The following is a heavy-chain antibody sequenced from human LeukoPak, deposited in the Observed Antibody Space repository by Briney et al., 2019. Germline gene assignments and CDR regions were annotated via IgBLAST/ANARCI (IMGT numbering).Heavy chain of an antibody. CDR2: IYNSGST. Sequence: PSETLSLTCTVSGGSISSSYWNWIRQPPGRGLEWIGHIYNSGSTNYNPSLKNRVTISVDTSKNQLSLKLSSVTAADTAVYYCARDYYDSSGYYHFDYWGQGTLVTVSS. CDR3: ARDYYDSSGYYHFDY. J-gene: IGHJ4*02. CDR1: GGSISSSY. D-gene: IGHD3-22*01. V-gene: IGHV4-59*01.